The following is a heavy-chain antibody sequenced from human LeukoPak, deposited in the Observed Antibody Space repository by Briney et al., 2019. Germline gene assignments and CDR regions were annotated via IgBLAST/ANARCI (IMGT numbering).Heavy chain of an antibody. CDR1: GFNFDDYT. CDR3: AKVRWGSDNALDS. CDR2: ISWDGSGT. D-gene: IGHD3-16*01. J-gene: IGHJ4*02. V-gene: IGHV3-43*01. Sequence: GGSLRLSCAASGFNFDDYTMHWVRQTPGKGLEWVSLISWDGSGTYYADSVKGRITISRDNSMNTLYLQMNSLRAEDTAVYYCAKVRWGSDNALDSWGQGTLVTGSS.